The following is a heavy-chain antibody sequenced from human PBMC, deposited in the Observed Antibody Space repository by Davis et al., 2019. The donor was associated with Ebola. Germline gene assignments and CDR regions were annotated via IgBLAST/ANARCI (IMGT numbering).Heavy chain of an antibody. CDR2: ISNDGGAI. V-gene: IGHV3-23*01. CDR3: ARDRRENYMDV. D-gene: IGHD5-24*01. J-gene: IGHJ6*03. Sequence: GESLKISCAASGFTFSDSAVSWVRQAPGNGLEWVSTISNDGGAIYYADSVRGRFTISRDNSKDTVYLQMNSLRVEDTAVYYCARDRRENYMDVWGKGTTVTVSS. CDR1: GFTFSDSA.